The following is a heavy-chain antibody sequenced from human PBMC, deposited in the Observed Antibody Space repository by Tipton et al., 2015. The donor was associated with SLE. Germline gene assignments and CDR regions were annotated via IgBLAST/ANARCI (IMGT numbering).Heavy chain of an antibody. V-gene: IGHV4-61*02. CDR1: GGSISSGSYY. CDR3: ARVAGGDGYKPFDY. CDR2: IYTSGST. J-gene: IGHJ4*02. D-gene: IGHD5-24*01. Sequence: TLSLTCTVSGGSISSGSYYWSWIRQPAGKGLEWIGRIYTSGSTNYNPSLKSRVTISVDTSKNQFSLKLSSVTAADTAVYYCARVAGGDGYKPFDYWGQGTLVTVSS.